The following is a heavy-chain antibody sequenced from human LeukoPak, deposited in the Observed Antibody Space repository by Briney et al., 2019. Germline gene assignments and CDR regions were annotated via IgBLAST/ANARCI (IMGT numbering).Heavy chain of an antibody. CDR1: GFIFRRYA. J-gene: IGHJ4*02. D-gene: IGHD5-12*01. CDR2: IAFDGNKK. V-gene: IGHV3-30*04. CDR3: ARDDSDVGVAGTISREGDYFDY. Sequence: VRTLRLSCAASGFIFRRYAMHWVRQAPAKGLEWVAGIAFDGNKKYYADSAKGRFTISRDNSKNTLYLQMNSLRDEDTAVYYCARDDSDVGVAGTISREGDYFDYWGQGTLVTVSS.